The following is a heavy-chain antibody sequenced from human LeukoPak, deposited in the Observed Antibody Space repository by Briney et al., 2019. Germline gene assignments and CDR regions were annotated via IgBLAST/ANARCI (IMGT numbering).Heavy chain of an antibody. CDR1: GFTFSSYA. Sequence: GGSLRLSCAASGFTFSSYAMHWVRQAPGKGLEWVANIKQDGSEKYYVDSVKGRFAISRDNAKNSLYLQMNSLRAEDTAVYYCARVGRDGYTSDYWGQGTLVTVSS. CDR3: ARVGRDGYTSDY. V-gene: IGHV3-7*01. J-gene: IGHJ4*02. CDR2: IKQDGSEK. D-gene: IGHD5-24*01.